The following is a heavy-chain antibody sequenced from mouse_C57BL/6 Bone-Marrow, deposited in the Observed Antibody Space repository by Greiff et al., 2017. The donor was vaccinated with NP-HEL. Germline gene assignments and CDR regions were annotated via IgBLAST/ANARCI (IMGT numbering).Heavy chain of an antibody. Sequence: QVQLQQPGAELVRPGTSVKLSCKASGYTFTSYWMHWVKQRPGQGLEWIGVIDPSDSYTNYNQKFKGKATLTVDTSSSTAYMQLSSLTSEDSAVYYCARSGYGYEYWGQGTTLTVSS. CDR2: IDPSDSYT. CDR1: GYTFTSYW. CDR3: ARSGYGYEY. D-gene: IGHD2-2*01. J-gene: IGHJ2*01. V-gene: IGHV1-59*01.